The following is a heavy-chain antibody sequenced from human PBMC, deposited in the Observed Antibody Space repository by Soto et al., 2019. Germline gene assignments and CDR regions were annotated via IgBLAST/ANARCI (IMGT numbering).Heavy chain of an antibody. CDR2: IIPIFGTA. Sequence: QVQLVQSGAEVKKPGSSVKVSCKASGGTFSSYAISWVRQAPGQGLEWMGGIIPIFGTANYAQKFQGRVTISADESTSTAYMELSSLRSADTAVYYCARDWEPYSSGWFYAFDIWGQGTMVTVSS. CDR1: GGTFSSYA. J-gene: IGHJ3*02. V-gene: IGHV1-69*01. CDR3: ARDWEPYSSGWFYAFDI. D-gene: IGHD6-19*01.